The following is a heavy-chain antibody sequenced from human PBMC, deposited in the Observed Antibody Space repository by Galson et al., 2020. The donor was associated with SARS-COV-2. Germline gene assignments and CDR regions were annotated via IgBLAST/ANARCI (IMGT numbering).Heavy chain of an antibody. CDR3: ATYSVVVVAATPRRAYY. V-gene: IGHV4-38-2*02. CDR2: IHHSGST. J-gene: IGHJ4*02. CDR1: SYSISSGYF. Sequence: SETLSLTCTVSSYSISSGYFWGWIRQPTGKGLEWMGSIHHSGSTYYTPSLKSRVTISADTSKNQFSLKLSSVAAADTAVYYCATYSVVVVAATPRRAYYWGQGTLVTVSS. D-gene: IGHD2-15*01.